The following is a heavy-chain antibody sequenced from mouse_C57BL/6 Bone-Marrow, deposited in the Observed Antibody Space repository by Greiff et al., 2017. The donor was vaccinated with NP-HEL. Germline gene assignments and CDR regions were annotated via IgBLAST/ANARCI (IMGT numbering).Heavy chain of an antibody. CDR1: GFTFSSYA. CDR2: ISDGGSYT. V-gene: IGHV5-4*01. D-gene: IGHD1-1*01. CDR3: TVVATDWFAY. J-gene: IGHJ3*01. Sequence: LMESGGGLVKPGGSLKLSCAASGFTFSSYAMSWVRQTPEKRLEWVATISDGGSYTYYPDNVKGRFTISRDNAKNNLYLQMSHLKSEDTAMYYCTVVATDWFAYWGQGTLVTVSA.